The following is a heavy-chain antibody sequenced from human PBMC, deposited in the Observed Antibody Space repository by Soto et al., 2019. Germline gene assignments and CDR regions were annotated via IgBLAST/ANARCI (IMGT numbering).Heavy chain of an antibody. CDR1: GFTFSSYV. J-gene: IGHJ6*03. CDR2: IWYDGSNK. D-gene: IGHD2-2*01. Sequence: PGGSLRLSCAASGFTFSSYVMHWVRQAPGKGLEWVAVIWYDGSNKYYADSVKGRFTISRDNSKNTLYLQMNSLRAEDTAVYYCARDGVDIVVVPAAMIGYYYYMDVWGKGTTVTVSS. V-gene: IGHV3-33*01. CDR3: ARDGVDIVVVPAAMIGYYYYMDV.